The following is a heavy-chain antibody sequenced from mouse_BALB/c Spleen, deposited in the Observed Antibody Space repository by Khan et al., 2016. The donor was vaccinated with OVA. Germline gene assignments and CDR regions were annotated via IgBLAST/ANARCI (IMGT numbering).Heavy chain of an antibody. CDR3: ARETAYYGDYEAMDY. CDR1: GFSLITYG. V-gene: IGHV2-9*02. J-gene: IGHJ4*01. Sequence: QVQLKESGPGLVAPSQSLSITCTVSGFSLITYGVHWVRQSPGKGLEWLGVTWAGGSTNYNSALMSRLSISKDNSKSQVFLKMNSLQTDDTAMYYCARETAYYGDYEAMDYWGQGTSVTVSS. D-gene: IGHD2-13*01. CDR2: TWAGGST.